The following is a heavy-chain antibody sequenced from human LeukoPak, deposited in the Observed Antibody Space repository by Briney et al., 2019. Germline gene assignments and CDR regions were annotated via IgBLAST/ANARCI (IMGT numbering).Heavy chain of an antibody. CDR1: GFTFSSYA. D-gene: IGHD5-18*01. CDR2: ISGSGGST. J-gene: IGHJ4*02. Sequence: GGSLRLSCAASGFTFSSYAMSWVRQAPGKGLEWVSAISGSGGSTYYADSVKGRFTISRDNSKNTLYLQMNSLRAEDTAVYYCARGLIQLWLRAGEKHFDYWGQGTLVTVSS. V-gene: IGHV3-23*01. CDR3: ARGLIQLWLRAGEKHFDY.